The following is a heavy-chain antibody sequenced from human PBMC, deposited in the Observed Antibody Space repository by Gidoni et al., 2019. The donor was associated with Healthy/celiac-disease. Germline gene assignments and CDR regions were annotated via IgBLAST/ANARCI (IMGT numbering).Heavy chain of an antibody. CDR2: IYYSGST. Sequence: QVQLQESGPGLVKPSQTLSLTCTVSGGSISSGGYYWSWIRQHPGKGLEWIGYIYYSGSTYYNPSLKSRVTISVDTSKNQFSLKLSSVTAADTAVYYCAREGGGYQLLYNWFDPWGQGTLVTVSS. J-gene: IGHJ5*02. D-gene: IGHD2-2*01. CDR3: AREGGGYQLLYNWFDP. CDR1: GGSISSGGYY. V-gene: IGHV4-31*03.